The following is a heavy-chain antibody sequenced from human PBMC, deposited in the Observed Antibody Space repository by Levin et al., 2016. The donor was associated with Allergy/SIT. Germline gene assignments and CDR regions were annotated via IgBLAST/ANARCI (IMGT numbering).Heavy chain of an antibody. Sequence: WIRQPPGKGLEWVAFIRYDGSNKYYADSVKGRFTISRDNSKNTLYLQMNSLRAEDTAVYYCAKEALHSYGYFDYWGQGTLVTVSS. CDR2: IRYDGSNK. J-gene: IGHJ4*02. CDR3: AKEALHSYGYFDY. V-gene: IGHV3-30*02. D-gene: IGHD5-18*01.